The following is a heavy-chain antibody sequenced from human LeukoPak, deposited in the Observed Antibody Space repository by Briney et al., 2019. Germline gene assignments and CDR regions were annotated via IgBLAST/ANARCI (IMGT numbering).Heavy chain of an antibody. V-gene: IGHV4-39*07. CDR3: ARVLKGYSYGYSGYDAFDI. CDR2: IYYSGST. D-gene: IGHD5-18*01. Sequence: PSESLSLTCTVSGGSISSSSYYWGWIRQPPGKGLEWIGSIYYSGSTYYNPSLKSRVTISVDTSKNQFSLKLSSVTAADTAVYYCARVLKGYSYGYSGYDAFDIWGQGTMVTVSS. CDR1: GGSISSSSYY. J-gene: IGHJ3*02.